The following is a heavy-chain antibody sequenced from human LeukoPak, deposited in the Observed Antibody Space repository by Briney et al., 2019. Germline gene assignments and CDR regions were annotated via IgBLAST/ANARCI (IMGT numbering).Heavy chain of an antibody. CDR3: AMDYSSSWYLGY. D-gene: IGHD6-13*01. J-gene: IGHJ4*02. CDR1: GGSFSGYY. CDR2: IYYSGST. Sequence: KPSETLSLTCAVYGGSFSGYYWSWIRQHPGKGLEWIGYIYYSGSTYYNPSLKSRVTISVDTSKNQFSLKLSSVTAADTAVYYCAMDYSSSWYLGYWGQGTLVTVSS. V-gene: IGHV4-31*11.